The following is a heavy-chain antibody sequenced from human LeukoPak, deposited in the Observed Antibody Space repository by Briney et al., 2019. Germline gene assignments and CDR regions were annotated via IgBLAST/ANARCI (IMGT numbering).Heavy chain of an antibody. D-gene: IGHD3-3*01. CDR2: INHSGST. Sequence: SETLSLTCAVYGGSFSGYYWSWSRQPPGKGLEWIGEINHSGSTNYNPSLKSRVTISVDTSKNQFSLKLSSVTAADTALYYCARARHWNYYYGMDVWGQGTTVTVSS. CDR3: ARARHWNYYYGMDV. CDR1: GGSFSGYY. V-gene: IGHV4-34*01. J-gene: IGHJ6*02.